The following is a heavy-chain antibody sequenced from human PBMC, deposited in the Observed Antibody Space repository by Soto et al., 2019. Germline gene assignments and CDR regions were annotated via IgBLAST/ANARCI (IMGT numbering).Heavy chain of an antibody. CDR2: ISGSGGST. V-gene: IGHV3-23*01. J-gene: IGHJ4*02. CDR1: GFTVSSNY. CDR3: AKGVYGSGSYYNAFLLFFDY. D-gene: IGHD3-10*01. Sequence: GGSLRLSCAASGFTVSSNYMSWVRQAPGKGLEWVSAISGSGGSTYYADSVKGRFTISRDNSKNTLYLQMNSLRAEDTAVYYCAKGVYGSGSYYNAFLLFFDYWGQGTLVTVSS.